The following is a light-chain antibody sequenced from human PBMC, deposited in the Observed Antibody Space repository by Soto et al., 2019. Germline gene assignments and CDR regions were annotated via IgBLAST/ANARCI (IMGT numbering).Light chain of an antibody. J-gene: IGLJ2*01. CDR2: RNN. Sequence: QAVVTQPPSASGTPGQRVTISCSGSSSNIGSNYVYWYQQLPGTAPKLLIYRNNQRPSGVPDRFSGSKSGTSASLAISGLRSEDEADYYCAAWDDSLSGLHVVFGGGTKLT. V-gene: IGLV1-47*01. CDR3: AAWDDSLSGLHVV. CDR1: SSNIGSNY.